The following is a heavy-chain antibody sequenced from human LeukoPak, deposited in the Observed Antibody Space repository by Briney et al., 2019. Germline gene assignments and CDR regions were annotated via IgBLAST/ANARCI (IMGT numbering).Heavy chain of an antibody. CDR3: ASARESCIGSSCYEYFHH. D-gene: IGHD2-2*01. CDR1: GFXVTTKS. J-gene: IGHJ1*01. V-gene: IGHV3-53*01. CDR2: FYSPGST. Sequence: GGSLRLSCAASGFXVTTKSIAWVRQAPGRGLKWVSVFYSPGSTYYADSVHGRFTISRDTSLNTLFLQMNSLRVEDTAVYYCASARESCIGSSCYEYFHHWGQGTPLTVSS.